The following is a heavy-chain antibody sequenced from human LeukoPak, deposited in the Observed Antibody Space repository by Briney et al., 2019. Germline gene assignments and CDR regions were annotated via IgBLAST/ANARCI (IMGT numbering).Heavy chain of an antibody. Sequence: SVKVSCKASGYTFTSYGISWVRQAPGQGLEWMGRIIPILGIANYAQKFQGRVTITADKSTSTAYMELSSLRSEDTAVYYCARSGGGYNLYYFDYWGQGTLVTVSS. CDR3: ARSGGGYNLYYFDY. J-gene: IGHJ4*02. V-gene: IGHV1-69*04. CDR2: IIPILGIA. CDR1: GYTFTSYG. D-gene: IGHD5-24*01.